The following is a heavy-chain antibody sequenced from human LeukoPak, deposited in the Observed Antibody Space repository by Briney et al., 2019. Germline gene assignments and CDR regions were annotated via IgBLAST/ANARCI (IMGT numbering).Heavy chain of an antibody. Sequence: GESLKISCKGSGYSFTSYWISWGRQMPGKGLEWRGRIDPSDSYTNYSPSFQGHVTISADKSISTAYLQWSSLKASDTAMYYCARHLSGGSGRHYWGQGTLVTVSS. J-gene: IGHJ4*02. D-gene: IGHD6-19*01. CDR1: GYSFTSYW. V-gene: IGHV5-10-1*01. CDR2: IDPSDSYT. CDR3: ARHLSGGSGRHY.